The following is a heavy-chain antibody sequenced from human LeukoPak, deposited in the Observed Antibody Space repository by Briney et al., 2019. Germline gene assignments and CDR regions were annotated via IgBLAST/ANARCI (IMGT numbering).Heavy chain of an antibody. CDR3: ARALPYGSGRLQWPFDY. CDR2: ISYDGSNK. Sequence: SGGSLRLSCAASGFTFSSYAMHWVRQAPGKGLEWVAVISYDGSNKYYADSVKGRFTISRDNSKNTLYLQMNSLRAEDTAVYYCARALPYGSGRLQWPFDYWGQGTLVTVSS. J-gene: IGHJ4*02. CDR1: GFTFSSYA. V-gene: IGHV3-30*04. D-gene: IGHD3-10*01.